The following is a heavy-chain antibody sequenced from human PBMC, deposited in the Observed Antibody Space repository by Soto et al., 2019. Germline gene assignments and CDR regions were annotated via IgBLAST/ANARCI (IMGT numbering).Heavy chain of an antibody. J-gene: IGHJ4*02. V-gene: IGHV3-74*01. CDR1: GFTFSSYW. CDR3: AREGAVYCTTTSCLRPFDY. CDR2: INSDGTTT. D-gene: IGHD2-2*01. Sequence: PGGSLRLSCAASGFTFSSYWMHWVRQTPEKGLVWVSRINSDGTTTSYADSVRGRFTISRDTAKNTLHLQMNSLRVEDTAVYYCAREGAVYCTTTSCLRPFDYWGQGTLVTVSS.